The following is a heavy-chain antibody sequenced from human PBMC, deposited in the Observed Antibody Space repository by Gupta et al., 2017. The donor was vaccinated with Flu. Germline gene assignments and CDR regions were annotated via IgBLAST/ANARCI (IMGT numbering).Heavy chain of an antibody. D-gene: IGHD3-9*01. CDR3: AKVPLSSTIRYFDA. CDR1: GFTFTSYA. V-gene: IGHV3-23*01. CDR2: ISGSGRST. Sequence: EVKLLESGGGLVQPGGSLSLSCAASGFTFTSYAMSWVRQAPGKGLEWVSAISGSGRSTYDADSVKGRFTISRDNSNNTLDLQMNSLRAEDTAIYYCAKVPLSSTIRYFDAWGQGTLVTVSS. J-gene: IGHJ4*02.